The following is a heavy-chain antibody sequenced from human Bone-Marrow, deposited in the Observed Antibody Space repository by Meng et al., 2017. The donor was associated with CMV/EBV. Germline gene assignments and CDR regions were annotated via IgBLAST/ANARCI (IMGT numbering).Heavy chain of an antibody. D-gene: IGHD6-13*01. Sequence: ASVKVSCKASGYTFNNYGITWVRQAPGQGLEWMGWISTYNGNTNYAQKLQGRVTMTRDTSISTAYMELSRLRSDDTAVYYCARDRIAAHWGQGTTVTVSS. J-gene: IGHJ6*02. CDR3: ARDRIAAH. V-gene: IGHV1-18*01. CDR2: ISTYNGNT. CDR1: GYTFNNYG.